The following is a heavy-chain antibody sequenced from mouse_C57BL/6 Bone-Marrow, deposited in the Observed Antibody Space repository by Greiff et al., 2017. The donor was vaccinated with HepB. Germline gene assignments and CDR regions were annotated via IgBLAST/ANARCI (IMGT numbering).Heavy chain of an antibody. CDR2: ISSGGSYT. J-gene: IGHJ4*01. CDR1: GFTFSSYG. V-gene: IGHV5-6*01. D-gene: IGHD2-5*01. Sequence: EVKVVESGGDLVKPGGSLKLSCAASGFTFSSYGMSWVRQTPEKRLEWVATISSGGSYTYYPDSVKGRFTISRDNATNTLYLQMSSLKSEDTAMYYCARQDGLDSNCVGYYAMDYWGQGTSVTVSS. CDR3: ARQDGLDSNCVGYYAMDY.